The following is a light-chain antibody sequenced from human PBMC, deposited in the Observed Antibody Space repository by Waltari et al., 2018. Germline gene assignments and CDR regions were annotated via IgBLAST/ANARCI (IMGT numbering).Light chain of an antibody. V-gene: IGLV2-14*03. CDR1: SSDVGDSNY. Sequence: SALTQPASVSGSPCQSITIHCTCTSSDVGDSNYLSWFQQHPGKAPKLMIYDVSNRPSGVSNRFSGSKSGNTASLTISGLQAEDEADYYCSSYTSSSAPHVMFGGGTKLTVL. CDR2: DVS. J-gene: IGLJ3*02. CDR3: SSYTSSSAPHVM.